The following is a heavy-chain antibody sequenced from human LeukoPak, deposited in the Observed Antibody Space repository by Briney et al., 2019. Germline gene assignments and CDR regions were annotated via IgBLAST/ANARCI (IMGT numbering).Heavy chain of an antibody. J-gene: IGHJ2*01. CDR3: ARDTGWYFDL. D-gene: IGHD4-17*01. CDR1: GFAFSGYW. V-gene: IGHV3-74*01. Sequence: PGGSLRLSCAASGFAFSGYWMHWVRQPPGKGLVGVSRITGDGSSTTYADSVKGRFTISRDNAKNTLYLQMISLRAEDTAVYYCARDTGWYFDLWGRGTLVTVSS. CDR2: ITGDGSST.